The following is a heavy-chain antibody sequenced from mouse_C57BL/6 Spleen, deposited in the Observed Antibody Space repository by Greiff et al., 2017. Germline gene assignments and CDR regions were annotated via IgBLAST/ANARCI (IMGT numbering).Heavy chain of an antibody. D-gene: IGHD1-1*01. CDR3: ARSITTVVELDY. Sequence: QVQLQQPGAELVKPGASVKLSCKASGYTFTSYWMQWVKQRPGQGLEWIGEIDPSDSYTNYNQKFKGKATLTVDTSSSTAYMQLSSLTSEDSAVYYCARSITTVVELDYWGQGTTLTVSS. V-gene: IGHV1-50*01. CDR2: IDPSDSYT. CDR1: GYTFTSYW. J-gene: IGHJ2*01.